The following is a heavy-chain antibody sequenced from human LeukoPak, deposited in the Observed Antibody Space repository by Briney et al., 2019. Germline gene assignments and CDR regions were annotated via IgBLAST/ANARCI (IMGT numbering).Heavy chain of an antibody. D-gene: IGHD2-8*02. CDR3: ARFSGVLVPDDY. CDR2: ISAYNGST. Sequence: ASVKVSCKASGYTFTSYGISWVRQAPGQGLEWMGWISAYNGSTSYAQKLQGRVTMTTDTSTSTAYMELRSLRSDDTAVYYCARFSGVLVPDDYWGQGTLVTVSS. CDR1: GYTFTSYG. J-gene: IGHJ4*02. V-gene: IGHV1-18*01.